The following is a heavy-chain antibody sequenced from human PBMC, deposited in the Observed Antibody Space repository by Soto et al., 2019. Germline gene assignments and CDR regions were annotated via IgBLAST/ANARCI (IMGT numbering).Heavy chain of an antibody. CDR3: AREEVSRPNTYHGLDV. CDR2: ISSRSIYI. CDR1: GFTFNTYT. Sequence: EVQLVESGGGLVKPGGSLRLSCAASGFTFNTYTMNWVRQAPGKGLEWVSSISSRSIYIYYADSVTGRFTISRDDARNSLYLQMNSLRAEDTAVYYCAREEVSRPNTYHGLDVWGQGTTVTLSS. V-gene: IGHV3-21*01. J-gene: IGHJ6*02.